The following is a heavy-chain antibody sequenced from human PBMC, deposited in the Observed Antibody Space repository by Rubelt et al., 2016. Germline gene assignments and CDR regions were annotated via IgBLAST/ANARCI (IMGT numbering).Heavy chain of an antibody. CDR2: IYYSGST. D-gene: IGHD2-2*01. V-gene: IGHV4-39*01. CDR1: GGSISSGGYY. J-gene: IGHJ3*02. CDR3: ATVVPAAIFVNLGAFDI. Sequence: QVQLQESGPGLVKPSQTLSLTCTVSGGSISSGGYYWGWIRQPPGKGLEWIGSIYYSGSTYYNPALKSRVTISVDTSKNQFSLKLSSVTAADTAVYYCATVVPAAIFVNLGAFDIWGQGTMVTVSS.